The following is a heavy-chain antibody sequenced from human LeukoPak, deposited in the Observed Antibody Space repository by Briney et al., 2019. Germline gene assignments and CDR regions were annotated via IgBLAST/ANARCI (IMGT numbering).Heavy chain of an antibody. V-gene: IGHV4-59*08. D-gene: IGHD5-24*01. Sequence: SETLSLTCTVSGGSISTYYWSWIRQPPGKGLEWIGYIYYSGSTNYNPSLKSRVTISVDTSKNQFSLKPTSVTAADTAVYYCARRYRRDGYNPYWYFDLWGRGTLVTVSS. J-gene: IGHJ2*01. CDR3: ARRYRRDGYNPYWYFDL. CDR1: GGSISTYY. CDR2: IYYSGST.